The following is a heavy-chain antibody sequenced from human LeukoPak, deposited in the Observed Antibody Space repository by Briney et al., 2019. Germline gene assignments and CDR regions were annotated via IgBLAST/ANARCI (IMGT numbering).Heavy chain of an antibody. Sequence: PSETLSLTCTVSGGSISSYYWSWIRQPAGKGLEWIGRIYTSGSTNYNPSLKSRVTMSVDTSKNQFSLKLSSVTAADTAVYYCARGITMIVVDAFDIWGQGTMVTVSS. CDR3: ARGITMIVVDAFDI. D-gene: IGHD3-22*01. V-gene: IGHV4-4*07. CDR1: GGSISSYY. J-gene: IGHJ3*02. CDR2: IYTSGST.